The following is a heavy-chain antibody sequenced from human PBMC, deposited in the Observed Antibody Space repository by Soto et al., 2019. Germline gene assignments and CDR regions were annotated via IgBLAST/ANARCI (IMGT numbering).Heavy chain of an antibody. J-gene: IGHJ4*02. CDR1: GGSISSSSYY. CDR2: IYYSGST. D-gene: IGHD3-3*01. CDR3: ARLYYDFWSGHFDY. V-gene: IGHV4-39*01. Sequence: QLLESGPGLVKPSETLSLTCTVSGGSISSSSYYWGWIRQPPGKGLEWIGSIYYSGSTYYNPSLKSRVTISVDTSKNQFSLKLSSVTAADTAVYYCARLYYDFWSGHFDYWGQGTLVTVSS.